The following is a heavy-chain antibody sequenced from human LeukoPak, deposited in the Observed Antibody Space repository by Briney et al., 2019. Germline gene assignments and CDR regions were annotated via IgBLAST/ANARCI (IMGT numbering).Heavy chain of an antibody. Sequence: SQTPSLTCAISGDSVSSNSAAWNWIRQSPSRGLEWLGRTYYRSKWYHDYAVSVKSRLNINPDTSKNQFSLQLNSVIPEDTAVYYCARGGIGYCDSSSCYFDYWGQGTLVTVSS. D-gene: IGHD2-2*01. CDR1: GDSVSSNSAA. CDR3: ARGGIGYCDSSSCYFDY. V-gene: IGHV6-1*01. CDR2: TYYRSKWYH. J-gene: IGHJ4*02.